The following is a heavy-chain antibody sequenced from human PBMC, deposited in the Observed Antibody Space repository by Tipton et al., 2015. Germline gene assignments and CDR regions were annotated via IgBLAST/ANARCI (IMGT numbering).Heavy chain of an antibody. CDR2: INDSGSS. CDR3: ARDLEHGMDV. D-gene: IGHD5-24*01. V-gene: IGHV4-61*01. J-gene: IGHJ6*02. Sequence: TLSLTCTVSGGSVRSGTAYHWSWIRQPPGKGLEWIGYINDSGSSNYNPSLKSRVTISVDTSKSQFFLKLSSVTAADTAVYYCARDLEHGMDVWGQGTTVTVSS. CDR1: GGSVRSGTAYH.